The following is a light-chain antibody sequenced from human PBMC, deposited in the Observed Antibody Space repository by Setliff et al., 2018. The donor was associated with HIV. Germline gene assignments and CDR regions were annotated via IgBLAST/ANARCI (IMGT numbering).Light chain of an antibody. V-gene: IGLV1-44*01. CDR1: DSNVGGDA. CDR2: DNY. CDR3: ASWDYSLNGLV. Sequence: QSALTQPPSVSGTPGQRVIISCSGSDSNVGGDAVKWYQQLPGTAPKLLIYDNYRRPSGVPDRFAGSKSGTSASLAISGLLSEDEADYFCASWDYSLNGLVFGGGTKGTVL. J-gene: IGLJ2*01.